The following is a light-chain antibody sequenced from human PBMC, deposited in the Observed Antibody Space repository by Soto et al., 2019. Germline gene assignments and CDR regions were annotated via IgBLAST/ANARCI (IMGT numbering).Light chain of an antibody. J-gene: IGKJ4*01. CDR3: QQYNKWPRT. V-gene: IGKV3D-15*01. Sequence: EIVMTQSPATLSVSPGEGVTLSCRASERLTTNLAWYQQSPGQAPRLLIYGTYTRATGIPTRFSGSGTGTESTLTISSLESEDFAVYYCQQYNKWPRTFGGGTKV. CDR2: GTY. CDR1: ERLTTN.